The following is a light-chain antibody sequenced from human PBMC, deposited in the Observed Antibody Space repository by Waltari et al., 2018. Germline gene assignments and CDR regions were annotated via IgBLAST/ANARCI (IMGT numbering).Light chain of an antibody. Sequence: QAVLTQPSSLPASPGASASLTCTLRRDTHVGTHRINWSQQKPGSPPQYPLKYKSDSDKQQGSGVPSRFSGSKDASANAGILLISGLQSEDEADYYCMIWHSSAWVFGGGTKLTVL. CDR2: YKSDSDK. V-gene: IGLV5-45*03. CDR3: MIWHSSAWV. J-gene: IGLJ3*02. CDR1: RDTHVGTHR.